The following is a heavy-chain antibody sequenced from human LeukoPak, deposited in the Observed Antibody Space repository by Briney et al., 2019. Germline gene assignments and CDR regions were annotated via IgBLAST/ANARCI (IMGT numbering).Heavy chain of an antibody. CDR2: IYHSGST. J-gene: IGHJ4*02. D-gene: IGHD2-2*02. CDR1: GGSISSGGYS. V-gene: IGHV4-30-2*01. CDR3: ATLRRYCSSTTCDMIFDY. Sequence: SQTLSLTCAVSGGSISSGGYSWSWIRQPPGKGLEWIGYIYHSGSTNYNPSLKSRVTISVATSKNQFSLKLSSVTAADTAVYYCATLRRYCSSTTCDMIFDYWGQGTLVTVSS.